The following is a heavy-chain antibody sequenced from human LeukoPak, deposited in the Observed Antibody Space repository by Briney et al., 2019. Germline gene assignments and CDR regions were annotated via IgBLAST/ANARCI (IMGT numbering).Heavy chain of an antibody. J-gene: IGHJ4*02. D-gene: IGHD1-26*01. CDR1: GFTFSSYR. Sequence: GGSLRLSCAASGFTFSSYRMHWVRQAPGQGLVWVSCIKNDGRTETYADSVKGRFTISRDNAKSTVYLQMNSLRLEDTAVYFCVRGGSRLNDLSHWGQGTLVTVSS. CDR2: IKNDGRTE. V-gene: IGHV3-74*03. CDR3: VRGGSRLNDLSH.